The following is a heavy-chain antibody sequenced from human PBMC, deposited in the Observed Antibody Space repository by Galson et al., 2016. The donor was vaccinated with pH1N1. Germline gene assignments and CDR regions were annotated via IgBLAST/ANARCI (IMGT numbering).Heavy chain of an antibody. CDR3: AHQISGSHTFFHF. D-gene: IGHD3-10*01. V-gene: IGHV2-5*01. CDR2: NDDK. Sequence: NDDKRYSPSLKSRLTITKDTSKSQVVLTMTNTDPVDTATYYCAHQISGSHTFFHFWGQGTLVIVSS. J-gene: IGHJ1*01.